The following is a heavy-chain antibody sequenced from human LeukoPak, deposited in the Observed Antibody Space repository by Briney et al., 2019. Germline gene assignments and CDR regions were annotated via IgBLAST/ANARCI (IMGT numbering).Heavy chain of an antibody. CDR2: INHSGST. Sequence: SETLSLTCAVYGGSFSGYYWSWIRQPPGKGLEWIGEINHSGSTNYHPSLKSRVTISVDTSKNQFSLKLSSVTAADTAVYYCARGSVWRPRAFDIWGQGTMVTVSS. D-gene: IGHD1-1*01. CDR1: GGSFSGYY. V-gene: IGHV4-34*01. J-gene: IGHJ3*02. CDR3: ARGSVWRPRAFDI.